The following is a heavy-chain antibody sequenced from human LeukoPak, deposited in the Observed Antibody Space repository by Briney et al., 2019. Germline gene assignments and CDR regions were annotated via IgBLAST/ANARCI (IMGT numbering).Heavy chain of an antibody. D-gene: IGHD1-1*01. CDR3: ATTGVGGYYFDY. J-gene: IGHJ4*02. V-gene: IGHV1-24*01. CDR2: FDPEDGET. CDR1: GYTLTELS. Sequence: ASVKVSCKVSGYTLTELSTHWVRQAPGKGLEWMGGFDPEDGETIYAQKFQGRVTMTEDTSTDTAYMELSSLRSEDTAVYYCATTGVGGYYFDYWGQGTLVTVSS.